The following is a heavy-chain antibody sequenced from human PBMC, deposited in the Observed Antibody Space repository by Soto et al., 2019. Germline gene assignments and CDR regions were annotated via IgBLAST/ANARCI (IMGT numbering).Heavy chain of an antibody. V-gene: IGHV3-15*05. CDR2: IKRKTDGETT. Sequence: EVQLVESGGGLVKPGGSLRLSCAASGFTFSNEWMSWVRQAPGKGLEWVGRIKRKTDGETTDYAEPVKGRFTVSRDDSRNTLYLQIRSLRTEDTGVYFCAMVGSKSEVYWGQGTLVTVSS. J-gene: IGHJ4*02. CDR3: AMVGSKSEVY. CDR1: GFTFSNEW. D-gene: IGHD2-8*01.